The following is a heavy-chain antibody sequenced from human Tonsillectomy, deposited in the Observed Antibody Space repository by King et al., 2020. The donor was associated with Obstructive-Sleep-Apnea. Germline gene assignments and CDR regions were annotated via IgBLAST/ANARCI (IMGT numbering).Heavy chain of an antibody. V-gene: IGHV4-31*03. CDR1: GGSISSGGYY. Sequence: VQMQESGPGLVKPSQTLSLTCTVSGGSISSGGYYWSWIRPHPGKGLEWIGDIYYSGSTYYSPSLKSRVTISVDTSKNQFSLKLSSVTAADTAVYYCARDRGYSGYVDYWGQGTLVTVSS. D-gene: IGHD5-12*01. J-gene: IGHJ4*02. CDR2: IYYSGST. CDR3: ARDRGYSGYVDY.